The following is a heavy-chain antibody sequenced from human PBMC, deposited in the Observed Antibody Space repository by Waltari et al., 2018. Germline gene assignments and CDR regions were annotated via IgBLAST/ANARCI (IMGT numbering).Heavy chain of an antibody. Sequence: EVQLVESGGGLVKPGGSLRHSCSTSGFTFSSYSMNCFRQAPGKGLEWGSSISSSSSYIYYADSVKGRFTISRDNAKNSLYLQMNSLRAEDTAVYYCAREQRYSSGWYVVPDYWGQGTLVTVSS. CDR2: ISSSSSYI. V-gene: IGHV3-21*01. CDR3: AREQRYSSGWYVVPDY. D-gene: IGHD6-19*01. CDR1: GFTFSSYS. J-gene: IGHJ4*02.